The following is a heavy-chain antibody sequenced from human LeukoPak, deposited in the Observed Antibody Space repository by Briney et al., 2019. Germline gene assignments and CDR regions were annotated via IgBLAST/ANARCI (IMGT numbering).Heavy chain of an antibody. D-gene: IGHD6-6*01. V-gene: IGHV4-34*01. J-gene: IGHJ4*02. Sequence: SETLSLTCAVYGGSFSGYYWSWIRQPPGKGLEWIGEINHSGSTNYNPSLKSRVTMSVDTSKKQFSLKLSSVTAADTAVYYCARDPQLGPFDYWGQGTLVTVSS. CDR1: GGSFSGYY. CDR2: INHSGST. CDR3: ARDPQLGPFDY.